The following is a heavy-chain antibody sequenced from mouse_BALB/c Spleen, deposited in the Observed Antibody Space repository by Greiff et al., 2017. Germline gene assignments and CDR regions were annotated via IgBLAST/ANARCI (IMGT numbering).Heavy chain of an antibody. CDR1: GFTFSSYT. CDR2: ISSGGSYT. J-gene: IGHJ4*01. D-gene: IGHD2-1*01. V-gene: IGHV5-6-4*01. Sequence: EVKLMESGGGLVKPGGSLKLSCAASGFTFSSYTMSWVRQTPEKRLEWVATISSGGSYTYYPDSVKGRFTISRDNAKNTLYLQMSSLKSEDTAMYYCTRDGNYDYAMDYWGQGTSVTVSS. CDR3: TRDGNYDYAMDY.